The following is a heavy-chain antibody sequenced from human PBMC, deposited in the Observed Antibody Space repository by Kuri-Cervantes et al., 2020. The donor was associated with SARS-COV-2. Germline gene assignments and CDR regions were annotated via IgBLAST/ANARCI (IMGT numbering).Heavy chain of an antibody. Sequence: LTCAASGFTFSSYSMNWVRQAPGKGLECVSAISSNGGSTYYADSVKGRFTISRDNSKNTLYLQMSSLRAEDTAVYYCVKVNNPQAAIYYFDYWGQGTLVTVSS. CDR2: ISSNGGST. V-gene: IGHV3-64D*08. J-gene: IGHJ4*02. CDR1: GFTFSSYS. CDR3: VKVNNPQAAIYYFDY. D-gene: IGHD2-2*01.